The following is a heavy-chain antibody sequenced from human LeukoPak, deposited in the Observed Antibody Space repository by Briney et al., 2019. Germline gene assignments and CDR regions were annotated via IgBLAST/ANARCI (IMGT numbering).Heavy chain of an antibody. CDR1: GYTLTELS. J-gene: IGHJ4*02. D-gene: IGHD3-22*01. CDR2: FDPEDGET. V-gene: IGHV1-24*01. CDR3: ATDLYDSSGYYYPGDY. Sequence: ASVKVSCKVSGYTLTELSMHWVRQAPGKGLEWMGGFDPEDGETIYAQKFQGRVTMTEDTSTDTAYMELSSLRSEDTAVYYCATDLYDSSGYYYPGDYWGQGTLVTVSS.